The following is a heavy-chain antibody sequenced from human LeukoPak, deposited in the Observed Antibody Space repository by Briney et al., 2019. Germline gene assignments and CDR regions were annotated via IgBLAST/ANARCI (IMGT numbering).Heavy chain of an antibody. CDR2: IWYDGNKK. Sequence: GGSLRLSCTGSGFTFSDYGMHWVRQAPGKGGEWVAVIWYDGNKKYYADCVKGRFTISRDNTKNSKYMQMNSLRAEDTAVYYCAKGAHIYGDYGAVDIWGQGTMVTISS. J-gene: IGHJ3*02. CDR1: GFTFSDYG. CDR3: AKGAHIYGDYGAVDI. V-gene: IGHV3-33*06. D-gene: IGHD4-17*01.